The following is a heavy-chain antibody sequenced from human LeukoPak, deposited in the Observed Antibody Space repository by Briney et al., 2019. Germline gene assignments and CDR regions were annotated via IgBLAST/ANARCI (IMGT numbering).Heavy chain of an antibody. J-gene: IGHJ4*02. V-gene: IGHV3-53*01. Sequence: GGSLRLSCAASGFTVSSNSMNWVRQAPGKGLQWVSVIYSGGSTYYADSVKGRFTISRDNSKNTLYLQMNSLRAEDTAVYYCARDYPYYYDSSGYYSFDYWGQGTLVTVAS. D-gene: IGHD3-22*01. CDR3: ARDYPYYYDSSGYYSFDY. CDR1: GFTVSSNS. CDR2: IYSGGST.